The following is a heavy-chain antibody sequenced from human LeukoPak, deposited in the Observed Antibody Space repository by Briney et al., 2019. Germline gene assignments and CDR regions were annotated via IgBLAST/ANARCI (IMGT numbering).Heavy chain of an antibody. J-gene: IGHJ4*02. Sequence: GGSLRLSCAASGFTFSTYGMHWVRQAPGKGLEWVAVISYDGGNKYYADSVKGRFTISRDNSKNTLYLQMHSLRAEDTAVYYCAKDRNYYGAGSFFGDWGQGTLVTVPS. CDR2: ISYDGGNK. D-gene: IGHD3-10*01. V-gene: IGHV3-30*18. CDR1: GFTFSTYG. CDR3: AKDRNYYGAGSFFGD.